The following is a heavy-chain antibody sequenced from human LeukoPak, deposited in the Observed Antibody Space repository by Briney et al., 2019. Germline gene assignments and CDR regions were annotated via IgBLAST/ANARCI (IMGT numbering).Heavy chain of an antibody. V-gene: IGHV4-34*01. Sequence: PSETLSLTCAVYGGSFSDYYWTWIRQPPGKGLEWIGEINHSGSTNYNPSLRRPVTISVDTSKNQFSLRLSSVTAADTALYYCARHLAVAGYFFDYWGQGTLSPSPQ. D-gene: IGHD6-19*01. CDR2: INHSGST. CDR1: GGSFSDYY. CDR3: ARHLAVAGYFFDY. J-gene: IGHJ4*02.